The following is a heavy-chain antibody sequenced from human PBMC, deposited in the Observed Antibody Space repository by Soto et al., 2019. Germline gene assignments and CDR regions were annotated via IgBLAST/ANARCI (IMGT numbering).Heavy chain of an antibody. Sequence: EVQLVESGGGLVQPGGSLRLSCAASGFTFGSFNMNWVRQAPGKGLEWVSYIKSSSSNIYYADSVKGRFTISRDNVKNSLYLQMNSLRVEDTALYFCMSGSYSSGYNYWGQGTLVTVSS. D-gene: IGHD6-19*01. CDR2: IKSSSSNI. V-gene: IGHV3-48*01. CDR3: MSGSYSSGYNY. J-gene: IGHJ4*02. CDR1: GFTFGSFN.